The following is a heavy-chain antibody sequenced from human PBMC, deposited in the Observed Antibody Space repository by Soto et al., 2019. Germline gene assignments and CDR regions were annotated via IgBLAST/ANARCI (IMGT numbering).Heavy chain of an antibody. Sequence: QVQLVQSGAEVKKPGASVKVSCKASGYTFTDYYMNWVRQAPGQGLEWMGWINPNNGVTIYAQKFQGRVTMTRATSISTANMDLSRLRSDDTALYYCARGALTVANWFDPWGQGTQVTVSS. CDR1: GYTFTDYY. CDR3: ARGALTVANWFDP. CDR2: INPNNGVT. J-gene: IGHJ5*02. D-gene: IGHD6-19*01. V-gene: IGHV1-2*02.